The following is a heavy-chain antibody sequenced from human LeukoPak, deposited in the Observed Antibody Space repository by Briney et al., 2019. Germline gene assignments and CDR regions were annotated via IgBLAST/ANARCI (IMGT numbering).Heavy chain of an antibody. CDR1: GFMFSSNW. Sequence: GGSLRLSCAASGFMFSSNWMSWVRLAPGKGLEWVANIKEDGTETYYVDSVKGRFTISRDNAKNSLYLQMNSLRVEDAAVYYCAKEGRSLQTYWGQGTLVTVSS. V-gene: IGHV3-7*03. J-gene: IGHJ4*02. CDR2: IKEDGTET. D-gene: IGHD5-24*01. CDR3: AKEGRSLQTY.